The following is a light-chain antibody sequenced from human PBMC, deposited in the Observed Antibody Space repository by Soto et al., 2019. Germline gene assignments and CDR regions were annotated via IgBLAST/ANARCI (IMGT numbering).Light chain of an antibody. CDR1: QNIGNW. CDR2: RAS. V-gene: IGKV1-5*03. J-gene: IGKJ4*01. CDR3: QQRSSWPLT. Sequence: DIQMTQSPSTLSASVGDTVTITCRASQNIGNWMAWFQQTPGKAPKLLIYRASSLHTGVPSRFGGSGSGTEFTLTITSLEPEDFAVYYCQQRSSWPLTFGGGTRVE.